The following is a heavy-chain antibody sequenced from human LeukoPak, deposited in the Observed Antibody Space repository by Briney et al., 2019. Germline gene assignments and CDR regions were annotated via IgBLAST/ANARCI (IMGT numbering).Heavy chain of an antibody. J-gene: IGHJ4*02. CDR3: ARGIPGYDYLDY. V-gene: IGHV4-34*01. Sequence: SETLSLTCAAYGGSFSGYYWSWIRQPPGKGLEWIGEINHSGSTNYNPSLKSRVTISVDTSKNQFSLKLSSVTAADTAVYYCARGIPGYDYLDYWGQGTLVTVPS. CDR2: INHSGST. CDR1: GGSFSGYY. D-gene: IGHD2-15*01.